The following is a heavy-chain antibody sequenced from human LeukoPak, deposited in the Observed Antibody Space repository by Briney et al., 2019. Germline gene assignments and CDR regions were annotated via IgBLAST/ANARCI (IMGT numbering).Heavy chain of an antibody. CDR1: GFTFSSYW. D-gene: IGHD5-18*01. CDR3: ARDKGGYSYGYAY. Sequence: PGGSLRLSCAASGFTFSSYWVTWVRQAPGKGLEWVANIKQDGSEKHYVDSVKGRFTISRDNAKNSLYLQMNSLRAEDTAVYYCARDKGGYSYGYAYWGQGTLVTVSS. J-gene: IGHJ4*02. CDR2: IKQDGSEK. V-gene: IGHV3-7*01.